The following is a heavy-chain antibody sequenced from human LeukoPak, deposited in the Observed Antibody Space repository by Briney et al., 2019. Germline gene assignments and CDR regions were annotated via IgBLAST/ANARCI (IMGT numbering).Heavy chain of an antibody. V-gene: IGHV3-7*04. CDR3: ARGRGMDV. CDR1: GFIFSRSW. J-gene: IGHJ6*02. CDR2: IKEDGSEK. Sequence: SGGSLRLSCAASGFIFSRSWMSWARQAPGKGLEWVANIKEDGSEKYYVDSVKGRFTISRDSAKNSLYLQMNSLTPEDTAVYYCARGRGMDVWGQGTTVTVSS.